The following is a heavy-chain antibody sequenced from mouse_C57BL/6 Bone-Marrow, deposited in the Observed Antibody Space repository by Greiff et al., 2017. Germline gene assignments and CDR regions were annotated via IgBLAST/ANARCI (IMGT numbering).Heavy chain of an antibody. D-gene: IGHD1-1*01. CDR1: GFNIKDDY. J-gene: IGHJ2*01. V-gene: IGHV14-4*01. CDR2: IDAENGDT. CDR3: TSVVCY. Sequence: VQLQQSGAELVRPGASVKLSCTASGFNIKDDYLHWVKQRPEQGLEWVGWIDAENGDTEYASKFQGKATITAVTSSYTAYLQLSSLTSEDTAVYYCTSVVCYWGQGTTRTVSS.